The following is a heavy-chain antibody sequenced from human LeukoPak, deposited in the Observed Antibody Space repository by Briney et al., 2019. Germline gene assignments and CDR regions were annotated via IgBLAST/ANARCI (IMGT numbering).Heavy chain of an antibody. CDR2: IIGGGGST. J-gene: IGHJ5*02. CDR3: ARDKWPTVTTPNWFDP. CDR1: GFPFSSHG. Sequence: GGSLRLSCAASGFPFSSHGMSWVRQAPGKGLEWVSGIIGGGGSTYYADSVKGRFTISRDNAKNSLYLQMNSLRAEDTAVYYCARDKWPTVTTPNWFDPWGQGTLVTVSS. V-gene: IGHV3-23*01. D-gene: IGHD4-17*01.